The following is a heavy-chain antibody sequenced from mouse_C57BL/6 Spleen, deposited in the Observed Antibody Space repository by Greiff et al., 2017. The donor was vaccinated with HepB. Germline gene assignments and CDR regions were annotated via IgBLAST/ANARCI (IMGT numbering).Heavy chain of an antibody. CDR3: ARGGITTVDLYYYAMDD. CDR1: GYSFTGYY. CDR2: INPRTGGT. Sequence: VQLLQSGPELVKPGASVKISCKASGYSFTGYYMHWVKQSSEKSLEWIGEINPRTGGTSYNQKFKGKGTLTVYKSSSTAYMQLKRLTSEDSAVYYCARGGITTVDLYYYAMDDWGQGTSVTVSS. V-gene: IGHV1-43*01. D-gene: IGHD1-1*01. J-gene: IGHJ4*01.